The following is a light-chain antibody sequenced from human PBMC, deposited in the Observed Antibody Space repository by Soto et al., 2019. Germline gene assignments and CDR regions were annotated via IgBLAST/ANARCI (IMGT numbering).Light chain of an antibody. J-gene: IGKJ5*01. CDR3: QQYHTSSIT. CDR1: QTISSW. Sequence: DFQMTQSPSTLSASVGDRVTITCRASQTISSWLAWYQQKPGKAPNLLICDASTLERGVPSRFSGTGSGTEFTLTIDRLQPDDFATYYCQQYHTSSITFGQGTRLEIK. CDR2: DAS. V-gene: IGKV1-5*01.